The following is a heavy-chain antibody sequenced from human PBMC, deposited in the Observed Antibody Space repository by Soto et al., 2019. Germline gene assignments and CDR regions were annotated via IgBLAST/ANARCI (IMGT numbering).Heavy chain of an antibody. CDR3: AREKYDSSFDY. D-gene: IGHD3-22*01. CDR2: ISYSGST. J-gene: IGHJ4*02. V-gene: IGHV4-59*02. CDR1: GGSVNTYY. Sequence: SETLSLTCTVSGGSVNTYYWSWIRQRPGKGLEWIGYISYSGSTNYNPSLKSRVTISVDTSRNQFSLRLSSVTAADTAMYSCAREKYDSSFDYCGQGTLATVSS.